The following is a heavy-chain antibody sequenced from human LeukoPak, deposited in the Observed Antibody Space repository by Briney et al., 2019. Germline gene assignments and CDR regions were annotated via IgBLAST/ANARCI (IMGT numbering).Heavy chain of an antibody. V-gene: IGHV4-59*01. Sequence: SETLSLTCTVSGGSISSYYWSWIRQPPGKGLEWIGYIYYSGSTNYNPSLKSRVTISVDTSKNQFSLKLSSVTAADTAVYYCARDVRPVYYYGSGSTFDYWGQGTLVTVSS. D-gene: IGHD3-10*01. CDR2: IYYSGST. CDR3: ARDVRPVYYYGSGSTFDY. J-gene: IGHJ4*02. CDR1: GGSISSYY.